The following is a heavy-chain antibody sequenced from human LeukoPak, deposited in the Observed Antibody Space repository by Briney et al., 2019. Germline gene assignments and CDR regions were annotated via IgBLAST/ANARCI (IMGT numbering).Heavy chain of an antibody. D-gene: IGHD4-17*01. CDR1: GFTFSSYS. CDR2: ISSSSSYI. Sequence: PGGSLRLSCAASGFTFSSYSMNWVRQAPGKGLEWVSSISSSSSYIYYADSVKGRFTISRDNAKNSLYLQMNSLRAEDTAVYYCARAVSYGDPLRAFDIWGQGTMVTVSS. V-gene: IGHV3-21*01. CDR3: ARAVSYGDPLRAFDI. J-gene: IGHJ3*02.